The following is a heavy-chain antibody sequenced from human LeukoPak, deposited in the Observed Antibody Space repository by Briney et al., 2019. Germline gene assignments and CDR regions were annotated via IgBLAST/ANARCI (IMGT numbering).Heavy chain of an antibody. V-gene: IGHV4-61*02. CDR1: GDSISSGSYY. J-gene: IGHJ6*03. CDR2: IYTSGTT. Sequence: SQTLSLTCTVSGDSISSGSYYWNWIRQPAGKGLEWIGRIYTSGTTNYNPSLKSRVTISVDTSKNQFSLNLRSVTAADTAVYYCARDLPGYYYYYMDVWGKGTTVTISS. CDR3: ARDLPGYYYYYMDV.